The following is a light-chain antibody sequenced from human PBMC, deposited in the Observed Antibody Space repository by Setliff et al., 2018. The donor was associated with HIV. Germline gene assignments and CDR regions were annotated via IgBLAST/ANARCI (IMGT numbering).Light chain of an antibody. CDR2: QVI. Sequence: QSVLTQPASVSGSPGQSITISCTGTNSDIGGYNYVSWYQQLPGKAPKLMIFQVINRPSGVSNRFSGSKSGNTASLTISGLQAEDEANYYCSASRPSTNLVVFGTGT. CDR1: NSDIGGYNY. CDR3: SASRPSTNLVV. J-gene: IGLJ1*01. V-gene: IGLV2-14*01.